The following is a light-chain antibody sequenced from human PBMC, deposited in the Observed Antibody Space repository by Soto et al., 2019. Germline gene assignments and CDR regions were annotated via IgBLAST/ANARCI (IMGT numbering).Light chain of an antibody. CDR1: QSVSSY. CDR2: DAS. Sequence: EIVLTQSPATLSLSPGERATLSCRASQSVSSYLAWYQQKPGQATSLLIYDASNRATDIPARFSGSGAGTDFTITISSLEPEDFAFYYCQQRSNSRTFGQGPKVAIK. J-gene: IGKJ1*01. CDR3: QQRSNSRT. V-gene: IGKV3D-11*02.